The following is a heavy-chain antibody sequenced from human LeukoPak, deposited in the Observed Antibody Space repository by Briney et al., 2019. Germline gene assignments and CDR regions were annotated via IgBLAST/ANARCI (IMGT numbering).Heavy chain of an antibody. CDR2: INAGNGNT. J-gene: IGHJ4*02. Sequence: ASVKVSCKASGYTFTSYAMHWVRQAPGQRLEWMGWINAGNGNTKYSQKFQGRVTITRDTSASTAYMELSSLRSEDTAVYYCASVGPYSSGWYVFDYWGQGTLVTVSS. V-gene: IGHV1-3*01. D-gene: IGHD6-19*01. CDR3: ASVGPYSSGWYVFDY. CDR1: GYTFTSYA.